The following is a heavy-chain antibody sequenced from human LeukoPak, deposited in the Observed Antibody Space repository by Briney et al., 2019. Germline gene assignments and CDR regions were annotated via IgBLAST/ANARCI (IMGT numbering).Heavy chain of an antibody. J-gene: IGHJ4*02. CDR1: GFTFGDYA. Sequence: GGSLRLSCIASGFTFGDYAMSWFRQAPGKGLEWVSSISSRSSYIDYADSLKGRFTISRDNAKNSLYLQMNSLRAEDTAVYYCARGKEPVAGSLSHFDYWGQGTLVTVSS. V-gene: IGHV3-21*01. D-gene: IGHD6-19*01. CDR2: ISSRSSYI. CDR3: ARGKEPVAGSLSHFDY.